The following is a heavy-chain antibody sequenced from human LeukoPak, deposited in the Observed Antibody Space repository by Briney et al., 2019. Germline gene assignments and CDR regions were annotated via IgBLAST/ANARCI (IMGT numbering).Heavy chain of an antibody. Sequence: PSGTLSLTCGVSGGSITTTNYWSWVRQPPGGGLEWIGEVSLAWRTRYNPSLKNRVNISIDQSKNHLYLNLASVTAADTAVYYCSRESGPFCPFGHWGQGTLVAVTS. D-gene: IGHD1-26*01. CDR1: GGSITTTNY. CDR2: VSLAWRT. J-gene: IGHJ4*02. V-gene: IGHV4-4*02. CDR3: SRESGPFCPFGH.